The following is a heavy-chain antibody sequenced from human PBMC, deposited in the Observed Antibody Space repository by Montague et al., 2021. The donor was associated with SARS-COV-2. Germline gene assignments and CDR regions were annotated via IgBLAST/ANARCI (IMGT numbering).Heavy chain of an antibody. CDR3: ARDRPESWRISPGLAGLFATVVHSASGMDV. Sequence: TLSLTCTVSGDSMTSGSHFWTWIRQPAGKGLEWIGHIQSSGTSNYSPSLRDRTTLSIDTSRNQFSLELRSVTAADTAIYCARDRPESWRISPGLAGLFATVVHSASGMDVWGRGTTVIVS. CDR1: GDSMTSGSHF. V-gene: IGHV4-61*09. CDR2: IQSSGTS. J-gene: IGHJ6*02. D-gene: IGHD1-1*01.